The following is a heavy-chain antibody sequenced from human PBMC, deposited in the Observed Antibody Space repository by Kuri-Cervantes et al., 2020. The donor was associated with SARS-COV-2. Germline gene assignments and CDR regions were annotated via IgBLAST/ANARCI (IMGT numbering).Heavy chain of an antibody. CDR3: ASTIFGVVPYYQGHPDC. CDR2: INPNSGGT. D-gene: IGHD3-3*01. J-gene: IGHJ4*02. Sequence: ASVKVSCKASGYTFTGYYMHWVRQAPGQGLEWMGWINPNSGGTNYAQKFQGRVTMTRDTSISTAYMELSRLRSDDTAVYYCASTIFGVVPYYQGHPDCWGQGTLVTVSS. CDR1: GYTFTGYY. V-gene: IGHV1-2*02.